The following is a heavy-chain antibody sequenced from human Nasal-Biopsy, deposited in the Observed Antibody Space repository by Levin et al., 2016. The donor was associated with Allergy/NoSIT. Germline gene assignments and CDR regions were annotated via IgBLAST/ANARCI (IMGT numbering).Heavy chain of an antibody. Sequence: GGSLRLSCAASGFAFYDFAMHWVRQPPGKGLEWVALISGPGDKTLYGGSVKGRFTISRDNSRDSLYLDLNIVRIEDTALYYCVKDKGGPTACRGGSCYAMDAWGQGTTITVAS. CDR3: VKDKGGPTACRGGSCYAMDA. CDR2: ISGPGDKT. J-gene: IGHJ6*02. D-gene: IGHD2-15*01. V-gene: IGHV3-43*02. CDR1: GFAFYDFA.